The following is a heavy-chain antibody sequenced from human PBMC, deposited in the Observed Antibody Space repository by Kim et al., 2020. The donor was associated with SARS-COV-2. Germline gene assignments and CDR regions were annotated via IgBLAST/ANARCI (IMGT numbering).Heavy chain of an antibody. Sequence: GGSLRLSCAASGFTFSSYGMHWVRQAPGKGLEWVAVIWYDGSNKYYADSVKGRFTIYRDNSKNTLYLQMNSLRAEDTAVYYCARDKGRSGWGEDYWGQGTLVTVSS. J-gene: IGHJ4*02. V-gene: IGHV3-33*01. CDR2: IWYDGSNK. CDR1: GFTFSSYG. CDR3: ARDKGRSGWGEDY. D-gene: IGHD6-19*01.